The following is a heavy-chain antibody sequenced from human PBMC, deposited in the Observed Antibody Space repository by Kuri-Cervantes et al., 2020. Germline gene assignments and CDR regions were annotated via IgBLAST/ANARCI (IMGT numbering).Heavy chain of an antibody. J-gene: IGHJ4*02. CDR1: GYSISSGYY. D-gene: IGHD2-2*02. Sequence: GSLRLSCAVPGYSISSGYYWGWIRQPPGKGLEWIGSIYHSGSTYYNPSLKSRVTISVDTSKNQFSLKLSSVTAADTAVYYCARGLGVVVPAAIVWGYWGQGTLVTVSS. V-gene: IGHV4-38-2*01. CDR2: IYHSGST. CDR3: ARGLGVVVPAAIVWGY.